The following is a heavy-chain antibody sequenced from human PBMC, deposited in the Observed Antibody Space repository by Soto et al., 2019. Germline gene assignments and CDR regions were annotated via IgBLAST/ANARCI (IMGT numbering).Heavy chain of an antibody. Sequence: QVQLVQSGAEVKKPGASVKVSCKASGYTFTSYYMHWVRQAPGQGLEWMGIINPSGGSTSYAQKFQGRVTMTRGTSTSTVYMELSSLRSEDTAVYYCARGDIVVVVAATHDYWGQGTLVTVSS. V-gene: IGHV1-46*03. CDR1: GYTFTSYY. CDR3: ARGDIVVVVAATHDY. J-gene: IGHJ4*02. CDR2: INPSGGST. D-gene: IGHD2-15*01.